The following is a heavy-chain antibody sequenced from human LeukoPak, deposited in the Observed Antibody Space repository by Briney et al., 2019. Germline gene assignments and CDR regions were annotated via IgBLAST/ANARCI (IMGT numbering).Heavy chain of an antibody. CDR1: GFIFSNYE. CDR2: ISSSGGTI. D-gene: IGHD2-15*01. V-gene: IGHV3-48*03. Sequence: GGSLRLSCVASGFIFSNYEINWVRQAPGKGLEWVSYISSSGGTIYYTVSVKDRFSISRDNAKNSLYLQMNSLRAEDTATYYCAKAGRYCSGVSCYPKFDAFDIWGQGTMVTVSS. J-gene: IGHJ3*02. CDR3: AKAGRYCSGVSCYPKFDAFDI.